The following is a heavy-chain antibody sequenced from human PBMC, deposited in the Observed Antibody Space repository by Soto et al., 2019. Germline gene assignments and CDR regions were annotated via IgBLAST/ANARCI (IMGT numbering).Heavy chain of an antibody. V-gene: IGHV4-59*01. D-gene: IGHD6-13*01. CDR1: GGSMRSYY. CDR3: AREGTSSWSGDYGMDV. J-gene: IGHJ6*02. CDR2: IYYSGVT. Sequence: PSETLSLTCTVSGGSMRSYYWSWIRQPPGKGLEWIGYIYYSGVTNYNPPPESRVTMSVDTSNNQFFLKLNSVTAADTAVYYCAREGTSSWSGDYGMDVCGQGTMVTVSS.